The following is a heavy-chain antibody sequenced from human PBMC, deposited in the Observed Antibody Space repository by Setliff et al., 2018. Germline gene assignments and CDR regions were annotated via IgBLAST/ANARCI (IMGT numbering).Heavy chain of an antibody. CDR1: GFTFSRYD. D-gene: IGHD3-3*01. Sequence: GGSLRLSCAASGFTFSRYDIHWVRQVTGKGLEWVSGTAAAGDTYYADSVKGRFTISRENAKNSFYLQMNSLTARDTAVYYCARSSVVGGYSTTYYFDYMDVWGKGTTVTVSS. J-gene: IGHJ6*03. CDR2: TAAAGDT. V-gene: IGHV3-13*04. CDR3: ARSSVVGGYSTTYYFDYMDV.